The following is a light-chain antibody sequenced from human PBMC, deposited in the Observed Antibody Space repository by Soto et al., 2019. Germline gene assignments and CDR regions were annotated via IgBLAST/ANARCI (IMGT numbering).Light chain of an antibody. V-gene: IGKV3-20*01. J-gene: IGKJ1*01. Sequence: EIVLTQSPGSLSLSPGERATLFCRASQSVSSTFFAWYQQRPGQAPRLLMYGASSRATGIPERFSGSGSGTDFTLTISRLEPEDFGVYYCQQFESSVTFGQGPKVEIK. CDR2: GAS. CDR1: QSVSSTF. CDR3: QQFESSVT.